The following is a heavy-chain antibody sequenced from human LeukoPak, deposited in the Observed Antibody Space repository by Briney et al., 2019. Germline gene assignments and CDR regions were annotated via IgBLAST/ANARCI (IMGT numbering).Heavy chain of an antibody. V-gene: IGHV4-39*01. Sequence: PSETLSLTCTVSGVSISSSSYYWGWIRQPPGKGLEWIGSIYYSGSTYYNPSLKSRVTISVDTSKNQFSLKLSSVTAADTAVYYCAVYAMGYFDYWGQGTLVTVSS. J-gene: IGHJ4*02. D-gene: IGHD2-8*01. CDR2: IYYSGST. CDR3: AVYAMGYFDY. CDR1: GVSISSSSYY.